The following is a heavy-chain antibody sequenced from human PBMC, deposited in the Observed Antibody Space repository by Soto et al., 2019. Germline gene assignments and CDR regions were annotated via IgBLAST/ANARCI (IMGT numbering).Heavy chain of an antibody. CDR2: IMPVFPTP. J-gene: IGHJ6*02. CDR3: ARDKDRLQLGGNYYYILDV. D-gene: IGHD1-1*01. CDR1: GGTFSTFA. V-gene: IGHV1-69*12. Sequence: QVQLVQSGAEVKKPGSSVKVSCKTSGGTFSTFAISWVRQAPGQGLEWVGGIMPVFPTPDYAQNFQGRVTITADDSTTTAYLELTSLRADDTAVYYCARDKDRLQLGGNYYYILDVWGQGTAITVSS.